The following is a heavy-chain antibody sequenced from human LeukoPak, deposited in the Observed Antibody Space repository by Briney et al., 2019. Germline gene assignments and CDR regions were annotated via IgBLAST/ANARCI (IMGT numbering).Heavy chain of an antibody. J-gene: IGHJ4*02. D-gene: IGHD6-19*01. V-gene: IGHV4-39*07. CDR1: GGSISSSSYY. Sequence: SETLSLTRTVSGGSISSSSYYWGWIRQPPGKGLEWIGSIYYSGSTYYNPSLKSRVTISVDTSKNQFSLKLSSVTAADTAVYYCASDQLSGQWLADYWGQGTLVTVSS. CDR3: ASDQLSGQWLADY. CDR2: IYYSGST.